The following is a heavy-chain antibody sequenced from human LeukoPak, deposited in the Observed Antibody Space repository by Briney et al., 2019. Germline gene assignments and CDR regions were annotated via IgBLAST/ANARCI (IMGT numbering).Heavy chain of an antibody. D-gene: IGHD3-22*01. V-gene: IGHV3-48*02. CDR3: ARDTYHYDSRAYSLDL. J-gene: IGHJ5*02. CDR2: SGISSGTI. Sequence: GGSLRLSCAASGFTFSSYAMSWVRQSPGKGLEWIASSGISSGTIYYADSVKGRFTVSRDNAKNSLYLQMNSLRDEDTAIYYCARDTYHYDSRAYSLDLWGQGTLVTVSS. CDR1: GFTFSSYA.